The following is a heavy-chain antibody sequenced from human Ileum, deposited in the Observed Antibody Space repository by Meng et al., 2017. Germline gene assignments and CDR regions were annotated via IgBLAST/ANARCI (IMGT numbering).Heavy chain of an antibody. J-gene: IGHJ4*02. CDR1: GFTFSRAW. CDR2: MKSKNDGGTP. CDR3: STERLYGSGSEHDY. V-gene: IGHV3-15*01. D-gene: IGHD3-10*01. Sequence: GESLKISCAASGFTFSRAWMTWVRQAPGKGLEWVGRMKSKNDGGTPDYAAPVKGRFTISRDDSKNTLFLQMNSLKTEDTGVYYCSTERLYGSGSEHDYWGQAT.